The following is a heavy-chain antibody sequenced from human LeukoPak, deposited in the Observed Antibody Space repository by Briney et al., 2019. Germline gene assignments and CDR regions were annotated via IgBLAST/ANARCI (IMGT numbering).Heavy chain of an antibody. CDR3: ARDYDSSGIDY. V-gene: IGHV4-4*07. J-gene: IGHJ4*02. CDR1: GGSISSYY. D-gene: IGHD3-22*01. Sequence: SETLSLTCTVSGGSISSYYWSWIRQPAGKGLEWIGRIYTSGSTNYNPSLKSRVTMSVDTSKNQSSLKLSSVTAADTAVYYRARDYDSSGIDYWGQGTLVTVSS. CDR2: IYTSGST.